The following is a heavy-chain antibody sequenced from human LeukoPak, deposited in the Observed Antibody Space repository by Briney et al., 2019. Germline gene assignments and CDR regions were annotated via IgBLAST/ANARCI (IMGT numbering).Heavy chain of an antibody. Sequence: GGSLRLSCAASGFTFSSYSMNWVRQAPGKGLEWVSYISSSSSTIYYADSVKGRFTISRDNAKNSLYLQMNSLRAEDTAVYYCARGGEDYYDSSGYDYWGQGTLVTVSS. CDR1: GFTFSSYS. V-gene: IGHV3-48*01. D-gene: IGHD3-22*01. CDR3: ARGGEDYYDSSGYDY. CDR2: ISSSSSTI. J-gene: IGHJ4*02.